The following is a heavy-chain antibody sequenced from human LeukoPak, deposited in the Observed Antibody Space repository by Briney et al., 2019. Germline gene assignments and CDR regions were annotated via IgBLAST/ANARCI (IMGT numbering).Heavy chain of an antibody. J-gene: IGHJ1*01. D-gene: IGHD3-22*01. Sequence: SVKVSCKASGGTFSSYAISWVRQAPGQGLEWMGRIIPILGIANYAQKFQGRVTITADKSTSTAYMELSSLRSEDTAVYYCARSPYYYDSSGYLSAYFQHWGQGTLVTVSS. CDR1: GGTFSSYA. CDR2: IIPILGIA. CDR3: ARSPYYYDSSGYLSAYFQH. V-gene: IGHV1-69*04.